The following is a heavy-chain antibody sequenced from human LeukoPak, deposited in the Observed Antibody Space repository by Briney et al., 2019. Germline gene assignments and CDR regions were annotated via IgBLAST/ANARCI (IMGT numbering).Heavy chain of an antibody. CDR2: IYYSGST. V-gene: IGHV4-59*12. D-gene: IGHD3-16*02. CDR1: SRSISSYY. J-gene: IGHJ4*02. Sequence: SETLSLPCTGASRSISSYYWSWIRQPPGKGLEWIGYIYYSGSTNYNPSLKSRVPIPVDTSKNHCSLKLSSLTAADTPVYYCPSLSSHYFDNRGQGALVTVSS. CDR3: PSLSSHYFDN.